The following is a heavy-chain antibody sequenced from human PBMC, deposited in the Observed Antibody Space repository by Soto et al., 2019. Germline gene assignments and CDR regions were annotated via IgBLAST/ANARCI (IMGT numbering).Heavy chain of an antibody. CDR2: IYYSGST. CDR3: ARARDYYDSSGYTFDY. V-gene: IGHV4-31*03. D-gene: IGHD3-22*01. Sequence: TSETLYLTCTVSGGSISSGGYYWSWIRQHPGKGLEWIGYIYYSGSTYYNPSLKSRVTISVDTSKNQFSLKLSSVTAADTAVYYCARARDYYDSSGYTFDYWGQGTLVTVSS. CDR1: GGSISSGGYY. J-gene: IGHJ4*02.